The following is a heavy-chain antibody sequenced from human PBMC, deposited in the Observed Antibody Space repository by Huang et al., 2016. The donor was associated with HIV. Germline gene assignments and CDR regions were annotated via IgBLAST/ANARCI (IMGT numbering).Heavy chain of an antibody. CDR2: INSDGSSS. D-gene: IGHD3-22*01. CDR3: VRDPRIQSWLNYFDY. V-gene: IGHV3-74*01. Sequence: EVQLVESGGGLVQPGGSLRLSCAASGFTFSSYWMHWVRQAPGKGLGWVSRINSDGSSSGYAESVKGRFTISRDNAKNTLYLQMNSLRAEDTAVYYCVRDPRIQSWLNYFDYWGQGTLVSVSS. J-gene: IGHJ4*02. CDR1: GFTFSSYW.